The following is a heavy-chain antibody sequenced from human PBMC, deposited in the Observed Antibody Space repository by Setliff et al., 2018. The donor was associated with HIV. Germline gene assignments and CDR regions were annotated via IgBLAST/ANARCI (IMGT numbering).Heavy chain of an antibody. CDR3: ARVSNGVFDYYYYYMDV. CDR2: VYYTGST. J-gene: IGHJ6*03. Sequence: SETLSLTCTVSGGSISTATFYWNWIRQPPGKALEWLGIVYYTGSTNYNPSLKSRVAMSVDTSRNQFSLKLSSVTAADTAVYYCARVSNGVFDYYYYYMDVWGKGTTVTVSS. V-gene: IGHV4-39*07. CDR1: GGSISTATFY. D-gene: IGHD1-1*01.